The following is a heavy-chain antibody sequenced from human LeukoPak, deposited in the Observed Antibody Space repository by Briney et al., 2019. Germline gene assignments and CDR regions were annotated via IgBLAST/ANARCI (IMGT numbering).Heavy chain of an antibody. J-gene: IGHJ5*02. D-gene: IGHD2-2*02. CDR2: INPNSGGT. CDR1: GYTFTGYY. Sequence: ASVKVSCKASGYTFTGYYMHWVRQAPGQGLEWMGWINPNSGGTNYAQKFQGRVTMTRDTSISTAYMELSRLRSDDTAVYYCAREIGTYCSSTSCYNSGINWFEPWGQGTLVTVSS. CDR3: AREIGTYCSSTSCYNSGINWFEP. V-gene: IGHV1-2*02.